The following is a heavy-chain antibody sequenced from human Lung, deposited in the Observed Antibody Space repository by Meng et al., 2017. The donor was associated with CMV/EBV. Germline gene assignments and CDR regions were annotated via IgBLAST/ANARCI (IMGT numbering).Heavy chain of an antibody. CDR3: ARIPTYGDYDPIDD. Sequence: QVQVQQWGAGLLKPSETLSLTCAVYGGYFNNYYWSWIRQPPGKGLEWMGEINHVGRANYNPSLMNRLIISLHTANNQFSLKLSSVTAADTAVYYCARIPTYGDYDPIDDWGQGTLVTVSS. CDR1: GGYFNNYY. D-gene: IGHD4-17*01. V-gene: IGHV4-34*01. J-gene: IGHJ4*02. CDR2: INHVGRA.